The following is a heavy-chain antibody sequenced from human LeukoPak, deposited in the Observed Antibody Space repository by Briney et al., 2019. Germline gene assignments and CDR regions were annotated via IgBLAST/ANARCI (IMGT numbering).Heavy chain of an antibody. CDR2: IIPIFGTA. V-gene: IGHV1-69*13. CDR1: GGTFSSYA. J-gene: IGHJ6*03. Sequence: ASVKVSCKASGGTFSSYAISWVRQAPGQGLEWMGGIIPIFGTANYAQKFQGRVTITADESTGTAYMELSSLRSEDTAVYYCASNRNVDIVATKYYYYMDVWGKGTTVTISS. CDR3: ASNRNVDIVATKYYYYMDV. D-gene: IGHD5-12*01.